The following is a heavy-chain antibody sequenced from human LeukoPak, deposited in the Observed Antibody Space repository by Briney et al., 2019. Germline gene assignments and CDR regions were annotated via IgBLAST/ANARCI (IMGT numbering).Heavy chain of an antibody. CDR2: IYGGGDT. D-gene: IGHD1-7*01. V-gene: IGHV3-53*05. CDR1: GFTVTDNY. CDR3: ARSDWSYVSY. J-gene: IGHJ4*02. Sequence: GGSLRLSCAASGFTVTDNYMNWVRQSSGKGLEWVLVIYGGGDTNYADSVKGRFIISRDNSKNTLYLQMNSLRAEDTAVYYCARSDWSYVSYWGQGTLVTVSS.